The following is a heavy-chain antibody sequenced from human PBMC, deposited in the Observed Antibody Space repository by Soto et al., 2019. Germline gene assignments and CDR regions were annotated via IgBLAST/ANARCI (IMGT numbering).Heavy chain of an antibody. V-gene: IGHV4-30-2*01. CDR2: MYHSGST. J-gene: IGHJ4*02. D-gene: IGHD1-26*01. Sequence: QLQLQESGSGLLKPSQTLSLTCAVSGGSISSGGYSWSWIRQQPGKGLQWIGYMYHSGSTFYNPSLKTRATISIDRTENQFSLKRSYVTDADTVVYYSARVLLYWTKRILAAVSS. CDR1: GGSISSGGYS. CDR3: ARVLLY.